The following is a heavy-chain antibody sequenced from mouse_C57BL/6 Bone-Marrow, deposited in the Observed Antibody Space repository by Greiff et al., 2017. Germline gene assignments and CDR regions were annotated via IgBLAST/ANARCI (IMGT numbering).Heavy chain of an antibody. CDR1: GFSLTSYG. V-gene: IGHV2-2*01. J-gene: IGHJ3*01. CDR3: ARNKRGFAY. CDR2: LWSGGST. Sequence: VMLVESGPGLVQPSQSLSITCTVSGFSLTSYGVHWVRQSPGKGLEWLGVLWSGGSTDYNAAFISRLSISKDNSKSQVFFKMNSLQADDTAIYYCARNKRGFAYWGQGTLVTVSA.